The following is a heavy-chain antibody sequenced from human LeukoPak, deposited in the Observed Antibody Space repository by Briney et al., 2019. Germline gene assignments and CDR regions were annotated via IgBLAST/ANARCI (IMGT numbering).Heavy chain of an antibody. D-gene: IGHD3-22*01. CDR3: ARRRSLYYYDSSGNFDY. Sequence: SETLSLTCAVYGGSFSGYYWTWIRQPPGKGLEWIGEMNHSGSANYNPSLKSRVTISVDTSKNQFSLKLSSVTAADTAVYYCARRRSLYYYDSSGNFDYWGQGTLVTVSS. CDR2: MNHSGSA. V-gene: IGHV4-34*01. J-gene: IGHJ4*02. CDR1: GGSFSGYY.